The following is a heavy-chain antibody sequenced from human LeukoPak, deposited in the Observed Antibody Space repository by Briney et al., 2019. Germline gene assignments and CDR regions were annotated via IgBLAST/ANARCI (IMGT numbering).Heavy chain of an antibody. CDR1: GYTFTGYY. V-gene: IGHV1-2*02. D-gene: IGHD5-12*01. CDR2: INPNSGGT. CDR3: ARDRSPKRYIVAATLKY. J-gene: IGHJ4*02. Sequence: ASVKVSCKASGYTFTGYYMHWVRQAPGQGLEWMGWINPNSGGTNYAQKFQGRVTMTRDTSISTAYMELSRLRSYDTAVYYCARDRSPKRYIVAATLKYWGQGTLVTVSS.